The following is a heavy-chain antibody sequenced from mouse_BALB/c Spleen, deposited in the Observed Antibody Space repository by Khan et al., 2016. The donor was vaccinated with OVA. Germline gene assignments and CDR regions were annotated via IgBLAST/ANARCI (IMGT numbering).Heavy chain of an antibody. CDR2: INTNTGEP. D-gene: IGHD1-1*01. V-gene: IGHV9-1*02. CDR1: GYTFTNDR. Sequence: IQLVQSGPELKKPGETVKISCKASGYTFTNDRMNWMKQAPGKGLTWMGWINTNTGEPTDGDDFKGRFAFSLETSANTAYLQINNLKNEDMATDFCARESSYWYFDVWGAGTTVTVSS. J-gene: IGHJ1*01. CDR3: ARESSYWYFDV.